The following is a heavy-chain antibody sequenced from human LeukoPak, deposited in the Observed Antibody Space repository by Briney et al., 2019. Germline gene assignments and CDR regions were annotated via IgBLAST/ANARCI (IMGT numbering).Heavy chain of an antibody. V-gene: IGHV3-66*01. J-gene: IGHJ4*02. Sequence: PGGSLRLSCAASGFTFSSYAMSWVRQAPGKGLEWVSVIYSGGSTYYADSVKGRFTISRDNSKNTLYLQMNSLRAEDTAVYYCASGKYYYDSSGYFDYWGQGTLVTVSS. D-gene: IGHD3-22*01. CDR1: GFTFSSYA. CDR3: ASGKYYYDSSGYFDY. CDR2: IYSGGST.